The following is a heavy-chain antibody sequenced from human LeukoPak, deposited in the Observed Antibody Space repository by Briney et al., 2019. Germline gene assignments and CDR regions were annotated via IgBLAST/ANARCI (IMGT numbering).Heavy chain of an antibody. V-gene: IGHV1-2*02. CDR1: GYTFTGYY. CDR3: ARDLPRRTTVVGDAFDI. D-gene: IGHD4-23*01. CDR2: INPNSGGT. Sequence: GASVKVSCKASGYTFTGYYMHWVRQAPGQGLEWMGWINPNSGGTNYAQKFQGRVTMTRDTSISTAYMELSRLRSDDTAVYYCARDLPRRTTVVGDAFDIWGQGTMVTVSS. J-gene: IGHJ3*02.